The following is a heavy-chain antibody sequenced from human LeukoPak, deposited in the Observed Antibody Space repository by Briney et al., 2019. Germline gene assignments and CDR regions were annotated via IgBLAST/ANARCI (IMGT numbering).Heavy chain of an antibody. J-gene: IGHJ4*02. CDR3: AGTYCSGGSCHDPFDY. V-gene: IGHV4-39*01. CDR1: GGSISSGSYY. D-gene: IGHD2-15*01. Sequence: SETLSLTCTVSGGSISSGSYYWGWIRQPPGKGLEWIGSIYYSGSTYYNPSLKSRVTISVDTSKNQFSLKLSSVTAADTAVYYCAGTYCSGGSCHDPFDYWGQGTLVTVSS. CDR2: IYYSGST.